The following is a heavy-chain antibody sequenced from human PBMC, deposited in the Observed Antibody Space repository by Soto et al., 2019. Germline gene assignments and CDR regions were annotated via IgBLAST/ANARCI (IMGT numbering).Heavy chain of an antibody. V-gene: IGHV3-11*01. Sequence: GGSLRLSCAASGFTFSDFYXSWIRQAPGKGLEWISYISSGSTNIFYADSVKGRFTVSRDNAKNSVYLQMDSLRAEDTAVYYCARDRNAAGSDYWGQGTLVTVSS. D-gene: IGHD1-1*01. CDR2: ISSGSTNI. J-gene: IGHJ4*02. CDR1: GFTFSDFY. CDR3: ARDRNAAGSDY.